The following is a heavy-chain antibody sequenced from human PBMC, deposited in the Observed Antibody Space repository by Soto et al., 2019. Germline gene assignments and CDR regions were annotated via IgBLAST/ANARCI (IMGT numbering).Heavy chain of an antibody. D-gene: IGHD3-10*01. V-gene: IGHV3-30*18. CDR3: AKDEGSGSYSTY. CDR1: GFTFSSYG. CDR2: ISYDGSNK. J-gene: IGHJ4*02. Sequence: QVQLVESGGGVVQPGRSLRLSCAASGFTFSSYGMHWVRQAPGKGLEWVAVISYDGSNKYFADSVRGRFTISRDNSKNTLYLQMNSLRAEDTAVYFCAKDEGSGSYSTYWGQGTLVTVSS.